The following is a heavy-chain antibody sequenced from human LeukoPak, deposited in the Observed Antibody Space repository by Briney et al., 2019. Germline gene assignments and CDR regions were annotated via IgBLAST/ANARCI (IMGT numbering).Heavy chain of an antibody. V-gene: IGHV4-31*03. CDR3: ARVVVVAAKRAFDI. Sequence: PSQTLSLTCTVSGGSISSGGYFWSWSRQHPGKGLEWIGYIYYGGSTYSNPSLKTRVSISVDTSKNQFSLKLSSVTAADTAVYHCARVVVVAAKRAFDIWGQGTMVTVSS. J-gene: IGHJ3*02. CDR2: IYYGGST. D-gene: IGHD2-15*01. CDR1: GGSISSGGYF.